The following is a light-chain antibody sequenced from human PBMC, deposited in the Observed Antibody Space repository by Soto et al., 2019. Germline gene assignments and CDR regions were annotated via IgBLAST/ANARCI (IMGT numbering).Light chain of an antibody. CDR2: EVT. CDR1: SSDVGGYNY. V-gene: IGLV2-8*01. Sequence: QSALTQPPSASGSLGQSVTISCTGTSSDVGGYNYVSWHQQHPGKAPKVMIYEVTKRPPGVPDRFSGSKSRNTASLTVSGLQAEDEDDYYCSSFAGGGNPVLLGGGTKLTVL. J-gene: IGLJ2*01. CDR3: SSFAGGGNPVL.